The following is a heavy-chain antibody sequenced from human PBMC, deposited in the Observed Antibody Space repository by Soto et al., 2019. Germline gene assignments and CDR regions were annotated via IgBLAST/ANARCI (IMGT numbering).Heavy chain of an antibody. J-gene: IGHJ4*02. D-gene: IGHD3-10*01. CDR1: GDSISNSRFY. Sequence: PSETLSPNCGVSGDSISNSRFYWAWIRRPPGEGLEWIGSIYHTGNAYYNPSLKSRVTISVDTSKNQFSLKVTSVTAADTAVYYCARRGSGSYSDYWGQG. CDR2: IYHTGNA. V-gene: IGHV4-39*01. CDR3: ARRGSGSYSDY.